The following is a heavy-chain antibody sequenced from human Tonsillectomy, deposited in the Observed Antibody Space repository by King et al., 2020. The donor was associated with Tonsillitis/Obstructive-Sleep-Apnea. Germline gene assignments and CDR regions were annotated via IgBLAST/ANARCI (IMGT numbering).Heavy chain of an antibody. CDR1: GGTFSSYA. D-gene: IGHD6-13*01. J-gene: IGHJ6*02. CDR3: AVTGIAAAGLKTSNYMDV. V-gene: IGHV1-69*10. CDR2: IIPILGIA. Sequence: QLVQSGAEVKKPGSSVKVSCKASGGTFSSYAISWVQQAPGQGLEWMGGIIPILGIANYAQKFQGRVTITADKSTSTAYMELSSLRSEDTAVYYCAVTGIAAAGLKTSNYMDVWGQGTTVTVSS.